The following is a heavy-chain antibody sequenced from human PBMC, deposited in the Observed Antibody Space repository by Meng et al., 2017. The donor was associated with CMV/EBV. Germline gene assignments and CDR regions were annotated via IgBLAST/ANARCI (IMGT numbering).Heavy chain of an antibody. CDR3: AKVRINYFDY. V-gene: IGHV3-23*03. J-gene: IGHJ4*02. CDR2: IYSGGSST. Sequence: GGSLRLSCAASGFTFSSYAMSWVRQAPGKGLEWVSVIYSGGSSTYYADSVKGRFTISRDNSKNTLYLQMNSQRAEDTAVYYCAKVRINYFDYWGQVTLVTVSS. CDR1: GFTFSSYA.